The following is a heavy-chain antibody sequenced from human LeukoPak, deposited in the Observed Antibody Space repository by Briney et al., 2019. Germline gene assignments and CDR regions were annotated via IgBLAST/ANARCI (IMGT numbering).Heavy chain of an antibody. CDR1: GFAFSNYW. Sequence: PGGSLRLSCKASGFAFSNYWMTWVRQAPGKGLEWVANIKQDGSEKHYVDSVKGRFTISRDNANNSLYLQINSLRADDTALYYCARDPYYFDSSGNDIWGQETMVTVSS. D-gene: IGHD3-22*01. CDR2: IKQDGSEK. J-gene: IGHJ3*02. CDR3: ARDPYYFDSSGNDI. V-gene: IGHV3-7*01.